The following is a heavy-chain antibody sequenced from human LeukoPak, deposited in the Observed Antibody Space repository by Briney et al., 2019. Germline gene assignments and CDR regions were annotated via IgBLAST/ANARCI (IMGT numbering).Heavy chain of an antibody. V-gene: IGHV3-23*01. CDR3: AKEQWLVGVCDY. J-gene: IGHJ4*02. CDR1: GFTFTSYA. CDR2: ISGSGGGT. Sequence: GGSLRLSCAASGFTFTSYAMSWVRQAPGMGLEWVSAISGSGGGTYYADSVKGRFTISRDNSKNTLYLQMNSLRAEDTAVYYCAKEQWLVGVCDYWGQGTLVTVSS. D-gene: IGHD6-19*01.